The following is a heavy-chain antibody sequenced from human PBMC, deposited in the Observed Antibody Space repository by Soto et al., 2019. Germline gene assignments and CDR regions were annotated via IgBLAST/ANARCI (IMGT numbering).Heavy chain of an antibody. CDR1: GGSISSYY. Sequence: KTSETLSLTCTVSGGSISSYYWSWIRQPAGKGLEWIGCIYTSGSTNYNPSLKSRVTMSVDTSKNQFSLKLSSVTAADTAVYYCARDRSSQDCSSTSCYTGYWFDPWGQGTLVTVSS. J-gene: IGHJ5*02. CDR3: ARDRSSQDCSSTSCYTGYWFDP. D-gene: IGHD2-2*02. V-gene: IGHV4-4*07. CDR2: IYTSGST.